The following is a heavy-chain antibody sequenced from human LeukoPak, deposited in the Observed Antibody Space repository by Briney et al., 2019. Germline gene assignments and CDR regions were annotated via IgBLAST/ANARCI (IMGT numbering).Heavy chain of an antibody. Sequence: GRSLRLSGHASGFPFSAFPRSWVRQPPGKGLEWVSTLSGDGSDTYYADSVKGRFTISRDTSKNTLFLQMNSLRADDTAIYYCTKGGHGDYWGQGTMVTVSS. CDR2: LSGDGSDT. D-gene: IGHD2-21*02. J-gene: IGHJ4*02. CDR3: TKGGHGDY. CDR1: GFPFSAFP. V-gene: IGHV3-23*01.